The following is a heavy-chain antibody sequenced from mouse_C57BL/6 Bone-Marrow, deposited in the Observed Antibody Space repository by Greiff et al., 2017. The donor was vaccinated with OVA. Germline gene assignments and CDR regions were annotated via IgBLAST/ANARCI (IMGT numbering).Heavy chain of an antibody. CDR2: INPSSGYT. CDR3: VSSRPFWCYGSSLWFAY. Sequence: QVQLQQSGAELAKPGASVKLSCKASGYTFTSYWMHWVKQRPGQGLEWIGYINPSSGYTKYNQKFKDKATLTADKSSSTAYMQLSSLTYEDSAVYYGVSSRPFWCYGSSLWFAYWGQGTLVTVSA. CDR1: GYTFTSYW. J-gene: IGHJ3*01. V-gene: IGHV1-7*01. D-gene: IGHD1-1*01.